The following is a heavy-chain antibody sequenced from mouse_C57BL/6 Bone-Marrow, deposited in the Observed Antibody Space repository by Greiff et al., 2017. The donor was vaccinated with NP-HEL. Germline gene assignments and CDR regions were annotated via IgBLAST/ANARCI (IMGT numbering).Heavy chain of an antibody. CDR2: ISSGSSTI. CDR3: ARSITTVVANEDYFDY. D-gene: IGHD1-1*01. Sequence: EVKLMESGGGLVKPGGSLKLSCAASGFTFSDYGMHWVRQAPEKGLEWVAYISSGSSTIYYADTVKGRFTISRDNAKNTLFLQMTSLRSEDTAMYYCARSITTVVANEDYFDYWGQGTTLTVSS. V-gene: IGHV5-17*01. J-gene: IGHJ2*01. CDR1: GFTFSDYG.